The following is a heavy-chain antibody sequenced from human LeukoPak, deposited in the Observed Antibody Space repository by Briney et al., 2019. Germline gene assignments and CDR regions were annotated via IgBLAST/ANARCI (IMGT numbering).Heavy chain of an antibody. V-gene: IGHV1-18*01. CDR2: ISTYNGNT. CDR3: ARLPQYDYVWGSYRPIADY. CDR1: GYTLTTYG. Sequence: ASVKVSCKASGYTLTTYGISWVRQAPGQGLEWMGWISTYNGNTNYAQKLQGRVTMTTDTSTSTAYMELRSLRSDDTAVYYCARLPQYDYVWGSYRPIADYWGQGTLVTVSS. D-gene: IGHD3-16*02. J-gene: IGHJ4*02.